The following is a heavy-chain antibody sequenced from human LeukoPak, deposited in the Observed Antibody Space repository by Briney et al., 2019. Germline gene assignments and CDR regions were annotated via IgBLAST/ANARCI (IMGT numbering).Heavy chain of an antibody. CDR1: GFTFSGYA. CDR3: AKDPRGFSEWLFDY. V-gene: IGHV3-23*01. D-gene: IGHD3-3*01. CDR2: ISGSGGST. J-gene: IGHJ4*02. Sequence: GGSLRLSCAASGFTFSGYAMSWVRQAPGKGLEWVSAISGSGGSTYYADSVKGRFTISRDNSKNTLYLQMNSLRAEDTAVYYCAKDPRGFSEWLFDYWGQGTLVTVSS.